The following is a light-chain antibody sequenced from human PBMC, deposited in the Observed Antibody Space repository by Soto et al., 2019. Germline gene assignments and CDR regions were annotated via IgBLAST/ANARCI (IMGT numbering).Light chain of an antibody. V-gene: IGKV3-20*01. CDR2: DAS. J-gene: IGKJ1*01. CDR3: QQYASAPLT. Sequence: EIVLTHSPYTLSFSPLERSTLSCRASLTVTNNYLAWYQQKAGQAPRLVIYDASTRATGIPDRFSASGSGTDFTLTISRLEPEDFAVYFCQQYASAPLTFGQGTKVDIK. CDR1: LTVTNNY.